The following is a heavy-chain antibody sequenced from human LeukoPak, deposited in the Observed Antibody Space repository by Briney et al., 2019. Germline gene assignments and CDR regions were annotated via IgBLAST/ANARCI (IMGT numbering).Heavy chain of an antibody. V-gene: IGHV3-30*02. CDR1: GFTFSSYG. D-gene: IGHD2-2*01. J-gene: IGHJ4*02. Sequence: QPGGSLRLSCAASGFTFSSYGMHWVRQAPGKGLEWVEFIRYDGSNKYYADSVKGRFTISRYNSKNTLYLQMNSLRAEDTAVYYCAKFLGVVVPAAMGYFDYWGQGTLVTVSS. CDR3: AKFLGVVVPAAMGYFDY. CDR2: IRYDGSNK.